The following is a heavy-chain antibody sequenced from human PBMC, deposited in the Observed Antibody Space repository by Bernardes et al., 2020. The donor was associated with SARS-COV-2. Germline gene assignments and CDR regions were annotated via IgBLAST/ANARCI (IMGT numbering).Heavy chain of an antibody. CDR1: GFTFSSSG. CDR3: ARVLSYYGMDV. J-gene: IGHJ6*02. D-gene: IGHD3-10*01. Sequence: GGSLILSCAASGFTFSSSGMHWVRQAPGQGLEWVAVIWYDGSNKYYADSVKGRFTISRDNSKNTLYLQMNSLRAEDTAVYYCARVLSYYGMDVWGQGTTVTVSS. V-gene: IGHV3-33*01. CDR2: IWYDGSNK.